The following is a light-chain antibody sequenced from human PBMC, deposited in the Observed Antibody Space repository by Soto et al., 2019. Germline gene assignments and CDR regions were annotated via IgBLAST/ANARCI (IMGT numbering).Light chain of an antibody. Sequence: EIVLTQSPGTLSLSPGERATLSCRASQSVSSSYLAWYQQKPGQAPRLLIYGASSRATGIPDRLSGSGSGTEFTLTISILEPEDCAVYYCQQYGSTTGTFGQGTRVE. CDR1: QSVSSSY. J-gene: IGKJ1*01. V-gene: IGKV3-20*01. CDR2: GAS. CDR3: QQYGSTTGT.